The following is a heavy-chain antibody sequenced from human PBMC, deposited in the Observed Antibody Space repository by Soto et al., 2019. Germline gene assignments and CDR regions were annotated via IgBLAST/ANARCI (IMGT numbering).Heavy chain of an antibody. CDR1: GGSISSYY. D-gene: IGHD2-2*01. Sequence: PSETLSLTCTVSGGSISSYYWSWIRQPPGKGLEWIGYIYYSGSTNYNPSLKSRVTISVDTSKNQFSLKLSSVTAADTAVYYCARGGLGYCSSTSCSAPDVWGKGTKVTVSS. CDR3: ARGGLGYCSSTSCSAPDV. J-gene: IGHJ6*04. CDR2: IYYSGST. V-gene: IGHV4-59*08.